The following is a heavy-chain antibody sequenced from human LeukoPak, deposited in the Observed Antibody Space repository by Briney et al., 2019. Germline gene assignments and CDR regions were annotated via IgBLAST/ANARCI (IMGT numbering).Heavy chain of an antibody. V-gene: IGHV3-7*01. CDR3: ASTQLQVRGVMYYYYYMAV. CDR2: IKQDGSEK. D-gene: IGHD3-10*01. J-gene: IGHJ6*03. Sequence: GGSLRLSCAASGFTFSSYWMSWVRQAPGEGLEWVANIKQDGSEKYYVEPVKGRFTISRDNATTSLYLQMNSLRAEDTAVYYCASTQLQVRGVMYYYYYMAVWGKGTTVTVSS. CDR1: GFTFSSYW.